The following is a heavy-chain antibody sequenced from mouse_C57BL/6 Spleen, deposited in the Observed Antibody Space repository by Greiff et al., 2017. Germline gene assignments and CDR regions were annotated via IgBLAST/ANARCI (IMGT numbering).Heavy chain of an antibody. CDR2: IDPETGGT. CDR3: TSPHYGNYNY. J-gene: IGHJ2*01. CDR1: GYTFTDYE. Sequence: QVQLKQSGAELVRPGASVTLSCKASGYTFTDYEMHWVKQTPVHGLEWIGAIDPETGGTAYNQKFKGKAILTADKFSSTAYMELRSLTSEDSAVYYCTSPHYGNYNYGGKGTTLTVSS. D-gene: IGHD2-1*01. V-gene: IGHV1-15*01.